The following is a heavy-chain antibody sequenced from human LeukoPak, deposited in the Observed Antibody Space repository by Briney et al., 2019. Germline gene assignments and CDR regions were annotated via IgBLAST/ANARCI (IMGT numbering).Heavy chain of an antibody. CDR3: ARARARFGPDY. Sequence: GGSLRLSCAASGFTFSSYDMHWVRQATGKGLEWVSAIGTAGDTYYPGSVKGRFTISRENAKNSLYLQMNSLRAGDTAVYYCARARARFGPDYWGQGTLVTVSS. CDR1: GFTFSSYD. D-gene: IGHD3-10*02. CDR2: IGTAGDT. J-gene: IGHJ4*02. V-gene: IGHV3-13*01.